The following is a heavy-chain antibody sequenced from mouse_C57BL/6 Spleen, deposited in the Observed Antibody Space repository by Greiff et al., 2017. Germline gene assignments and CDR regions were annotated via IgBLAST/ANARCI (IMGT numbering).Heavy chain of an antibody. V-gene: IGHV1-59*01. CDR2: IDPSDSYT. Sequence: QVHVKQSGAELVRPGTSVKLSCKASGYTFTSYWMHWVKQRPGQGLEWIGVIDPSDSYTNYNQKFKGKATLTVDTSSSTAYMQLSSLTSEDSAVYYCARHYWFAYWGQGTLVTVSA. J-gene: IGHJ3*01. CDR3: ARHYWFAY. CDR1: GYTFTSYW.